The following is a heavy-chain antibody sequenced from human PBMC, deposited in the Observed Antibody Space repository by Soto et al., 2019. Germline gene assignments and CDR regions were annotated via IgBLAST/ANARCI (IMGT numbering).Heavy chain of an antibody. CDR2: ISSSSSATYI. V-gene: IGHV3-21*01. CDR3: APQGTSTKYYTMDV. CDR1: GFSFSTYS. J-gene: IGHJ6*02. D-gene: IGHD2-2*01. Sequence: GGSLRLSCAGSGFSFSTYSMDWARQAPGKGLEWVSSISSSSSATYINYADSVKGRFTISRDNAQNSLYLQMNSLRPEDTAVYYCAPQGTSTKYYTMDVWGQGTTVTVSS.